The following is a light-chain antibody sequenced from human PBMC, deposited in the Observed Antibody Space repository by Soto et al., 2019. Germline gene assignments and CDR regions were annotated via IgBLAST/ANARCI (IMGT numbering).Light chain of an antibody. CDR1: SSNIGAGYD. CDR3: QSYDSSLGVDVV. V-gene: IGLV1-40*01. CDR2: GNS. J-gene: IGLJ2*01. Sequence: QSVLTQPPSVSGAPGQRVTISCTGSSSNIGAGYDVQWYQQPPGSAPKLLIFGNSNRPSGVPDRFSGSKSGTSASLAITGLQAEDEADYYCQSYDSSLGVDVVFGGGTKLTVI.